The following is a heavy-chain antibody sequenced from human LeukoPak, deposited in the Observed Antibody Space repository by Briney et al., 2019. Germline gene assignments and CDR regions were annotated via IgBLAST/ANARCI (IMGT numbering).Heavy chain of an antibody. Sequence: GASVKVSCKASGYTFTSYDINWVRQATGQGLEWMGWMNPNSGNTGYAQKFQGRVTITRNTSISTAYMELSSLRSEDTAVYYCARSRNSSGWYYYYYYYMDVWGKGTTVTVSS. CDR3: ARSRNSSGWYYYYYYYMDV. J-gene: IGHJ6*03. CDR1: GYTFTSYD. V-gene: IGHV1-8*03. D-gene: IGHD6-19*01. CDR2: MNPNSGNT.